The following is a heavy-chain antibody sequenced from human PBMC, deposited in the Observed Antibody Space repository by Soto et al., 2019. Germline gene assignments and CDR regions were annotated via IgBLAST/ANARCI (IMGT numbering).Heavy chain of an antibody. CDR2: IKSKTDGGTT. CDR1: GFTFSTAW. V-gene: IGHV3-15*07. D-gene: IGHD3-3*01. Sequence: WGSLRLSCAASGFTFSTAWMNWVRQAPGKGLEWVGRIKSKTDGGTTDYAAPVKGRFTISRDDSKNTLYLQMNSLKTEDTAVYYCNTDSPLRFLEWLPPPYYYYYGMDVWGQGTTVTVSS. J-gene: IGHJ6*02. CDR3: NTDSPLRFLEWLPPPYYYYYGMDV.